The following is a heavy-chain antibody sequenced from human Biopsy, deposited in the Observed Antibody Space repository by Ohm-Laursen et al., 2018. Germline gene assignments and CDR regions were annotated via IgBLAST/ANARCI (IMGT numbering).Heavy chain of an antibody. J-gene: IGHJ6*02. D-gene: IGHD2-2*01. CDR1: GYTFINYG. CDR2: INPYNGDT. CDR3: ARDYQPTIITIHYYYYGMDV. V-gene: IGHV1-18*01. Sequence: SVKVSCKTSGYTFINYGFSWVRQAPGQGLEWMGWINPYNGDTNYAQKLQGRVTMTADTSTSTAYMELRSLRSDDTAVYYCARDYQPTIITIHYYYYGMDVWGQGTTVTVSS.